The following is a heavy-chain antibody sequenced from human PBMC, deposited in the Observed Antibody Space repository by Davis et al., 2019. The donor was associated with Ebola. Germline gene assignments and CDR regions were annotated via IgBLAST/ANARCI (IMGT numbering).Heavy chain of an antibody. D-gene: IGHD2-21*02. V-gene: IGHV3-64*04. CDR1: GFTFSYYT. CDR2: ISSNGEST. Sequence: GGSLRLSCSGSGFTFSYYTMHWVRQAPGKGLEYVSTISSNGESTYYADSVKGRFTISRDNSKNTLYLQMNSLRPEDTAVYYCARDSDDYCFDYWGQGTLVTVSS. CDR3: ARDSDDYCFDY. J-gene: IGHJ4*02.